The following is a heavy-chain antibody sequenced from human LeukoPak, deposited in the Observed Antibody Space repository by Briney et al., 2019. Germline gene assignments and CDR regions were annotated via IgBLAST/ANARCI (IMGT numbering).Heavy chain of an antibody. D-gene: IGHD4-17*01. CDR2: IFHTGHT. CDR1: GGSISSGDFP. Sequence: SQTLSLTCAVSGGSISSGDFPWSWIRQPPGKGLEWIGYIFHTGHTSYNPSLKSRVTISVDMSKNQLSLRLTSVTAADTALYYCARDQLGGDPHDYYYYYMDVWGKGTTVTVSS. V-gene: IGHV4-30-2*01. J-gene: IGHJ6*03. CDR3: ARDQLGGDPHDYYYYYMDV.